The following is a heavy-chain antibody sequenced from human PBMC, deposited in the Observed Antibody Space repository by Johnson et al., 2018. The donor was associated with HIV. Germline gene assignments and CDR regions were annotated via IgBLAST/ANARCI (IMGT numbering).Heavy chain of an antibody. CDR3: ATALGWELSI. J-gene: IGHJ3*02. Sequence: VQLVESGGGVVQPGRSLRLSCAASGYTFSSYAMHWVRQAPGKGLEWVAVISYDANNKYYADSVKGRFTIPRDNSKNTLYLKMNTLRAEDTAVYYCATALGWELSIWGQGTMVTVSS. V-gene: IGHV3-30-3*01. CDR1: GYTFSSYA. D-gene: IGHD1-26*01. CDR2: ISYDANNK.